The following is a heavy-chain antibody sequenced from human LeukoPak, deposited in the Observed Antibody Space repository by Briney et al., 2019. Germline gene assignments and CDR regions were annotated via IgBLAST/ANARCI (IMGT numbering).Heavy chain of an antibody. J-gene: IGHJ4*02. Sequence: SETLSLTCGVSGDSISSDGHSWSWIRQPPGKGLEWVGYIYHSGAAYHNPSLKSRVTISVDTSKNQFSLKLGSVTAADTAVYYCARSKKDTVILTPFDYWGQGTLVTVSS. CDR3: ARSKKDTVILTPFDY. V-gene: IGHV4-30-4*07. CDR2: IYHSGAA. CDR1: GDSISSDGHS. D-gene: IGHD5-18*01.